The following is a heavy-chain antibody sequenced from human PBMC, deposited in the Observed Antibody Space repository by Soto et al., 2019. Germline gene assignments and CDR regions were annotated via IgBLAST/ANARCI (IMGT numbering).Heavy chain of an antibody. J-gene: IGHJ6*02. V-gene: IGHV3-30*18. CDR1: GFSFSRIG. Sequence: GGSLRLSCAGSGFSFSRIGMHWVRQAPGKGLEWVALISYDGSNKYYADSVKGRFTISGDNSKNRMYLQMNSLRTEDAAVYHCAKGACGLGKGSYYYGMDVWGQGTTVTVSS. CDR2: ISYDGSNK. D-gene: IGHD3-10*01. CDR3: AKGACGLGKGSYYYGMDV.